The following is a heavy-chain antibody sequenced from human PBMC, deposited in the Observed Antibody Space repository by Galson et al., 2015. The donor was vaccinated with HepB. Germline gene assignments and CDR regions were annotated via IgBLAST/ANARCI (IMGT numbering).Heavy chain of an antibody. V-gene: IGHV1-18*01. CDR3: ARESGGYFDWWRYYFDY. CDR1: GYTFTSYG. D-gene: IGHD3-9*01. J-gene: IGHJ4*02. Sequence: SVKVSCKASGYTFTSYGISWVRQAPGQGLEWMGWISAYNGNTNYAQKLQGRVTMTTDTSTSTAYMELRSLRSDDTAVYYCARESGGYFDWWRYYFDYWGQGTLVTVSS. CDR2: ISAYNGNT.